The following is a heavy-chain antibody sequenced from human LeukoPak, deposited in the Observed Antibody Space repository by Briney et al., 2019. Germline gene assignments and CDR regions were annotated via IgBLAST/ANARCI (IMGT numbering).Heavy chain of an antibody. D-gene: IGHD6-19*01. CDR1: GFTFSSYA. V-gene: IGHV3-23*01. Sequence: GGSLRLSCAASGFTFSSYAMSWVRQAPGKGLEWVSAISGSGGSTYYADSVKGRFTISRDNSKNTLYLQMNSLRAEDTAVYYCARLGSSGPNGIDYWGQGTLVTVSS. CDR2: ISGSGGST. CDR3: ARLGSSGPNGIDY. J-gene: IGHJ4*02.